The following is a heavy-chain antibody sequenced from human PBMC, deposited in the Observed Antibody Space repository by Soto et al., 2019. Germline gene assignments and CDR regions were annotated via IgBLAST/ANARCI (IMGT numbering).Heavy chain of an antibody. CDR2: IYWDDDK. CDR1: GFSLSTNRVG. Sequence: SGPTLVNPTQTLTLAFDFSGFSLSTNRVGVGWIRQPPGKALEWLALIYWDDDKRYSPSLKDRLSITKDTSKNQVVLTMTNLDPVDTATYYCAHSFQLRIFDFLGPGTLVTVSP. CDR3: AHSFQLRIFDF. J-gene: IGHJ4*02. D-gene: IGHD3-10*01. V-gene: IGHV2-5*02.